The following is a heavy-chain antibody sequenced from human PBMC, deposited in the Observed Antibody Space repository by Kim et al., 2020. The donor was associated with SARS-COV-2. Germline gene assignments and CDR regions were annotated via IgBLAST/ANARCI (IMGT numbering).Heavy chain of an antibody. Sequence: ASVKVSCKASGYTFTSYDINWVRQATGQGLEWMGWMNPNSGNTGYAQKFQGRVTMTRNTSISTAYMELSSLRSEDTAVYYCARGVRTIIVVVISPYYYYYMDVWGKGTTVTVSS. CDR3: ARGVRTIIVVVISPYYYYYMDV. V-gene: IGHV1-8*01. D-gene: IGHD3-22*01. CDR1: GYTFTSYD. CDR2: MNPNSGNT. J-gene: IGHJ6*03.